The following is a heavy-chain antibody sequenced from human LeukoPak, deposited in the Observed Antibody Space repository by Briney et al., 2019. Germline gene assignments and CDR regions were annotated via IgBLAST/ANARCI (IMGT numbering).Heavy chain of an antibody. CDR1: AFTFSSYE. Sequence: PGGSLRLSCAASAFTFSSYEMNWVRQAPGKGLEWVSYISSSGGTIYYADSVKGRFTISRDNAKNSLYLQMNSLRAEDTAVYYCARAVLYYYYGMDVWGQGTTVTVSS. CDR2: ISSSGGTI. J-gene: IGHJ6*02. V-gene: IGHV3-48*03. CDR3: ARAVLYYYYGMDV.